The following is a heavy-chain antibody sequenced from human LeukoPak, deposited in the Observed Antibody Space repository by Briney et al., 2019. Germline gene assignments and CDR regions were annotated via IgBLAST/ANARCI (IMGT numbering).Heavy chain of an antibody. J-gene: IGHJ4*02. V-gene: IGHV3-15*01. CDR3: TWMATIFTVDY. Sequence: GGSLRLSCVLSGLTLSDAWMSWVRQAPGKGLEWVGRIRNDRITDYAAPVQGRFSISRDNSKNTFYLQMNSLRTEDTGMYFRTWMATIFTVDYWGQGTLVTVSS. CDR1: GLTLSDAW. D-gene: IGHD5-12*01. CDR2: IRNDRIT.